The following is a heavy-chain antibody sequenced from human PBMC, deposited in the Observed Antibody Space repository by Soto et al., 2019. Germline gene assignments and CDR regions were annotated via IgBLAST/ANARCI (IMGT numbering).Heavy chain of an antibody. Sequence: QVQLVQSGAEVKKPGSSVKVSCKASGGTFSSYAISWVRQAPGQGLEWMGGIIPIFGTANYAQKFQGRVTITADESTSTAYMERSSLRSEDTAVYYCARGNVVTTLASDYYYYYGMDVWGQGTTVTVSS. CDR2: IIPIFGTA. CDR1: GGTFSSYA. V-gene: IGHV1-69*12. D-gene: IGHD4-4*01. J-gene: IGHJ6*02. CDR3: ARGNVVTTLASDYYYYYGMDV.